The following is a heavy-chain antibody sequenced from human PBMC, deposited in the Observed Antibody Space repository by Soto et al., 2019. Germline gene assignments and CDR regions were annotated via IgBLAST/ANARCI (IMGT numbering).Heavy chain of an antibody. CDR2: ISGSGGST. CDR3: ARYDYVWGSSHGMDV. J-gene: IGHJ6*02. Sequence: GGSLRLSCAASGFTFSSYAMSWVRQAPGKGLEWVSAISGSGGSTYYADSVKGRFTISRDNSKNTLYLQMNSLRAEDTAVYYCARYDYVWGSSHGMDVWGQGTTVTVSS. CDR1: GFTFSSYA. D-gene: IGHD3-16*01. V-gene: IGHV3-23*01.